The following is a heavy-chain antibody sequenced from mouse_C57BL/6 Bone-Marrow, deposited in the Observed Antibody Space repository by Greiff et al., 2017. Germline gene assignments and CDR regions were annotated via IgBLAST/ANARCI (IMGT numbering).Heavy chain of an antibody. V-gene: IGHV1-69*01. J-gene: IGHJ4*01. CDR3: AREGYHAMDY. CDR2: IDPSDSYT. Sequence: QVQLKQPGAELVMPGASVKLSCKASGYTFTSYWMHWVKQRPGQGLEWIGEIDPSDSYTNYNQKFKGKSTLTVDKSSSTAYMQLSSLTSEDSAVXYCAREGYHAMDYWGQGTSVTVSS. CDR1: GYTFTSYW.